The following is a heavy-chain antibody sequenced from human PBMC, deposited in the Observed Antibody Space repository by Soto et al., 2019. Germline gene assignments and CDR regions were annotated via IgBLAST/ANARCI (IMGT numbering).Heavy chain of an antibody. Sequence: WPWLRQPPGKGLEWIGYISYSGSTNYNSSLKSRVTMSIDTSKNQFSLRLTSVSAADTAVYYCARDGAATGSVYLDYWGQGTLVTVSS. D-gene: IGHD6-13*01. V-gene: IGHV4-59*01. CDR3: ARDGAATGSVYLDY. CDR2: ISYSGST. J-gene: IGHJ4*02.